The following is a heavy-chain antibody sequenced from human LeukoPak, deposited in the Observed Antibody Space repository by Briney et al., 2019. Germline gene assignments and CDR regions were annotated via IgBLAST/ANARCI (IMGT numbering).Heavy chain of an antibody. CDR2: FYYSGAT. J-gene: IGHJ4*02. V-gene: IGHV4-59*08. Sequence: SETLSLTCTVSGGSMSSYYWGWIRQAPKKGLEFIGYFYYSGATTYNPSLKSRVAISLDTSKSQFSLKLSSVTAADTAVYYCARAPLGTVTTRWYFDYWGQGTLVTVSS. CDR1: GGSMSSYY. D-gene: IGHD4-17*01. CDR3: ARAPLGTVTTRWYFDY.